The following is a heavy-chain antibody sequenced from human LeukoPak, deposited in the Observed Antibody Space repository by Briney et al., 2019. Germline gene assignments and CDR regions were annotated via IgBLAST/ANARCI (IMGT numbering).Heavy chain of an antibody. D-gene: IGHD2-21*01. CDR1: GYSSTSYW. V-gene: IGHV5-51*01. CDR3: ARGKRIDNRFYT. Sequence: GESLKISCKGSGYSSTSYWIGWVRQMPGKGLEWMGIIYPGDSDTRYSPSFQGQVTISADEFISTAYLQWSSRKPSATAMHSWARGKRIDNRFYTCGERNLVTVSS. J-gene: IGHJ5*02. CDR2: IYPGDSDT.